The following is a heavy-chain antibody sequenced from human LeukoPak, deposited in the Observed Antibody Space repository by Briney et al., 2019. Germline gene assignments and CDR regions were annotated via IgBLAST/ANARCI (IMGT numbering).Heavy chain of an antibody. J-gene: IGHJ4*02. CDR1: GYTFTSYG. D-gene: IGHD3-22*01. Sequence: ASVKVSCKASGYTFTSYGISWVRQAPGQGLEWMGWISAYNGNTNYAQKLQGRVTMTTDTSTSTAYMELRSLRSDDTAVYYCARVDDSSGYRAPYYFDYWGQRTLVTVSS. CDR3: ARVDDSSGYRAPYYFDY. CDR2: ISAYNGNT. V-gene: IGHV1-18*01.